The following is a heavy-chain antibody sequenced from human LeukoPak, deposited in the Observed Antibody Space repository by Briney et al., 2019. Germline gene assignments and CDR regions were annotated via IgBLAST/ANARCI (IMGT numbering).Heavy chain of an antibody. CDR1: GGSFSGYY. CDR3: AREGYSSSPSTGNNFDY. Sequence: SETLSLTCAVYGGSFSGYYWSWIRQPPGKGLEWIGEINHSGSTNYNPSLKSRVTISADTSKNQFSLKLSSVTAADTAVYYCAREGYSSSPSTGNNFDYRGQGTLVTVSS. CDR2: INHSGST. J-gene: IGHJ4*02. V-gene: IGHV4-34*01. D-gene: IGHD6-6*01.